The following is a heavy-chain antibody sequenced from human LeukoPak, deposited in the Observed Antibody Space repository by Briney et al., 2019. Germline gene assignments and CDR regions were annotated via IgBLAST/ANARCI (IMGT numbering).Heavy chain of an antibody. V-gene: IGHV3-23*01. Sequence: GGSLRLSCAASGFTVSSNYMSWVRQAPGKGLEWVSAISGSGGSTYYADSVKGRFTISRDNSKNTLYLQMNSLRAEDTAVYYCAKDPYYDILTGYYVDYWGQGTLVTVSS. CDR2: ISGSGGST. CDR3: AKDPYYDILTGYYVDY. J-gene: IGHJ4*02. CDR1: GFTVSSNY. D-gene: IGHD3-9*01.